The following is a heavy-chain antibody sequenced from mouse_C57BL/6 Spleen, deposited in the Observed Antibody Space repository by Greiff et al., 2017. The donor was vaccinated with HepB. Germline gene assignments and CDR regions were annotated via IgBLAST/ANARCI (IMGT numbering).Heavy chain of an antibody. CDR3: ARARLWAHYFDY. CDR2: INPSNGGT. Sequence: QVQLKQPGTELVKPGASVKLSCKASGYTFTSYWMHWVKQRPGQGLEWIGNINPSNGGTNYNEKFKSKATLTVDKSSSTAYMQLSSLTSEDSAVYYCARARLWAHYFDYWGQGTTLTVSS. CDR1: GYTFTSYW. D-gene: IGHD1-1*02. J-gene: IGHJ2*01. V-gene: IGHV1-53*01.